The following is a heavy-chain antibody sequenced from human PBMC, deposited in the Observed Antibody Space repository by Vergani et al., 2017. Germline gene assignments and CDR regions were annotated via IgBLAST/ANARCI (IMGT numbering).Heavy chain of an antibody. CDR3: ARDERLRFFAGRPRGFDY. V-gene: IGHV4-38-2*02. J-gene: IGHJ4*02. Sequence: QVQLPESGPGLVKPSETLSLTCAVSGYSISSGYYWGWIRQPPGKGLEWIGSIYHSGRTYYNPSLKSRVTISVDTSKNQFSLKLSSVTAADTAVYYCARDERLRFFAGRPRGFDYWGQGTLVTVSS. CDR2: IYHSGRT. D-gene: IGHD3-3*01. CDR1: GYSISSGYY.